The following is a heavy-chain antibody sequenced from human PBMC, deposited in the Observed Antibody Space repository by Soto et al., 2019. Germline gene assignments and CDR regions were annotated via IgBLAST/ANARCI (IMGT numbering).Heavy chain of an antibody. D-gene: IGHD6-19*01. CDR1: GFTFSGSA. V-gene: IGHV3-73*01. J-gene: IGHJ6*02. Sequence: GGSLRLSCAASGFTFSGSAMHWVRQASGKGLEWVGRIRSKANSYATAYAASVKGRFTISRDDSKNTAYLQMNSLKTEDTAVYYCTRLSEQWLAEERMYYYYGMDVWGQGTTVTVSS. CDR3: TRLSEQWLAEERMYYYYGMDV. CDR2: IRSKANSYAT.